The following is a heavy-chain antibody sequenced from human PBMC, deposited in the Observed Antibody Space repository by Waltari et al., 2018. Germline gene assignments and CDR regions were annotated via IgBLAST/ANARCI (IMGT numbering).Heavy chain of an antibody. D-gene: IGHD3-10*01. CDR3: ASDFAYYYGSGATGWFDP. CDR2: INPNSGGT. CDR1: GYTFTGYY. J-gene: IGHJ5*02. Sequence: SGAEVKKPGASVKVSCKASGYTFTGYYMHWVRQAPGQGLEWMGWINPNSGGTNYAQKFQGRVTMTRDTSISTAYMELSRLRSDDTAVYYCASDFAYYYGSGATGWFDPWGQGTLVTVSS. V-gene: IGHV1-2*02.